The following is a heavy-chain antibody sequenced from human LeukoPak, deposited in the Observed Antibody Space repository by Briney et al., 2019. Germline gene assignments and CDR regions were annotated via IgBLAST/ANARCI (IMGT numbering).Heavy chain of an antibody. V-gene: IGHV3-30*04. J-gene: IGHJ4*02. Sequence: RRSLRLSCEASTLSFTLVSMYWFCQIPDKRMEWLAVTSHDETTKLYAHSVQGRFTISRDNSKNTVYLQMNSLKVDDTAFYFCARSRLGLWLSVIDYWGKGTLVT. D-gene: IGHD3-9*01. CDR3: ARSRLGLWLSVIDY. CDR2: TSHDETTK. CDR1: TLSFTLVS.